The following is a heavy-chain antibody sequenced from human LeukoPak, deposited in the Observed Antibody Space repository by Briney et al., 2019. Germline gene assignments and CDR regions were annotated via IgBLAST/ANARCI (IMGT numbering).Heavy chain of an antibody. D-gene: IGHD4-17*01. J-gene: IGHJ4*02. CDR3: ARGEYGDYLDY. V-gene: IGHV3-66*02. Sequence: PGGSLRLSCAASGFTVSSNYMSWVRQALGKGLEWVSVIYSGGSTYYADSVKGRFTISRDNSKNTLYLQMNSLRAEDTAVYYCARGEYGDYLDYWGQGTLVTVSS. CDR2: IYSGGST. CDR1: GFTVSSNY.